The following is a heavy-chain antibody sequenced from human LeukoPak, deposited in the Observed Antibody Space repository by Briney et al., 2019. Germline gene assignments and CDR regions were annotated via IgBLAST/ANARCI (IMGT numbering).Heavy chain of an antibody. J-gene: IGHJ3*01. D-gene: IGHD1-14*01. CDR3: ARAPNRAFDA. Sequence: SQTLSLTCAISGDSVSSEDAAWNWIRQSPSRGLEWLGRTYYRSKWGSDYAVSVKSRVTVNPDPSKNQFSLQLNSVTPEDTAVYFCARAPNRAFDAWGQGTVVIVSS. CDR2: TYYRSKWGS. CDR1: GDSVSSEDAA. V-gene: IGHV6-1*01.